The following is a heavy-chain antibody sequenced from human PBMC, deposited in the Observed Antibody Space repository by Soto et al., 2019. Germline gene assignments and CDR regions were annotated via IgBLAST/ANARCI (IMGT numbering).Heavy chain of an antibody. CDR2: IIPIFGRA. Sequence: QVQLVQSGAEVKKPGSSVKVSCKSSGGTFSSYGIDWVRQAPGQGLEWMGGIIPIFGRANYAQKIQGRVTITGDESTSTAYMELRSLRSEDKAVYYCARAVHHDSSGYYFFYWGQGTLVTVSS. CDR3: ARAVHHDSSGYYFFY. V-gene: IGHV1-69*01. D-gene: IGHD3-22*01. J-gene: IGHJ4*02. CDR1: GGTFSSYG.